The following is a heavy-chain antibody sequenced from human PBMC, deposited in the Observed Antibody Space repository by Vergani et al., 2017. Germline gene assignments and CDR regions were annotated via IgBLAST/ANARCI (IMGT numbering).Heavy chain of an antibody. V-gene: IGHV4-38-2*01. J-gene: IGHJ5*02. CDR1: GYSISSGYY. CDR2: IYHSGST. D-gene: IGHD6-13*01. Sequence: QVQLQESGPGLVKPSETLSLTCAVSGYSISSGYYWGWIRQPPGKGLEWIGSIYHSGSTYYNPSLKSPVTISVDTSKNQFSLKLSSVTAADTAGYYCAGRGAGVGHWFDPWGQGTLVTVSS. CDR3: AGRGAGVGHWFDP.